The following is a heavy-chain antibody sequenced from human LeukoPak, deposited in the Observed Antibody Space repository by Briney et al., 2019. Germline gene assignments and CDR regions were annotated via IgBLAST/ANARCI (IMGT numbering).Heavy chain of an antibody. CDR3: ARDGYNPIDY. Sequence: PSETLSLICAVSGGSISSSTYYWGWIRQPPGKGLEWIGTIYYSGSTYYKPSLKSRVTISVDTSKNQFSRKLSSVTAADTAVYYCARDGYNPIDYWGQGTLVTVSS. J-gene: IGHJ4*02. V-gene: IGHV4-39*07. D-gene: IGHD5-24*01. CDR1: GGSISSSTYY. CDR2: IYYSGST.